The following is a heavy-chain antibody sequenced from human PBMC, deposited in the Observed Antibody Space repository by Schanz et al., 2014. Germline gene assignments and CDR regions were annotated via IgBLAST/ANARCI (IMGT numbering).Heavy chain of an antibody. CDR3: ARDRPYCDGGKCYSDGFGI. D-gene: IGHD2-21*01. J-gene: IGHJ3*02. CDR2: INTANGNA. Sequence: QVHLVQSGAEVKRPGASVKVSCKASGYTFSSHGIHWLRQAPGQSLEWMGWINTANGNAKYSANFQARVTITRDTSATTAYMELTNLGSEDTAVYYCARDRPYCDGGKCYSDGFGIWRRGTLVTSSS. CDR1: GYTFSSHG. V-gene: IGHV1-3*04.